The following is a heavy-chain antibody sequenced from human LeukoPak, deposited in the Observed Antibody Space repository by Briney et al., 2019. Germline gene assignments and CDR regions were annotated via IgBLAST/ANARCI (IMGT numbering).Heavy chain of an antibody. V-gene: IGHV3-21*01. D-gene: IGHD1-1*01. CDR3: ASGGGTTLYI. Sequence: GGSLRLSRAASGFTFSSYSMNWVRQAPGKGLEWVSSISSSSSYIYYADSVKGRFTISRDNAKNSLYLQMNSLRAEDTAVYYCASGGGTTLYIWGQGTMVTVSS. CDR1: GFTFSSYS. CDR2: ISSSSSYI. J-gene: IGHJ3*02.